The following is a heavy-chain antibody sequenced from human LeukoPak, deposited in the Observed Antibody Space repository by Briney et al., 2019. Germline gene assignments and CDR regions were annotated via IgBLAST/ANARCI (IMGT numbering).Heavy chain of an antibody. J-gene: IGHJ3*02. Sequence: QASETLSLTCTVSGGSISSGDYYWSWIRQPPGKGLEWIGYIYYSGSTYYNPSLKSRVTISVDTSKNQFSLKLSSVTAADTAVYYCARHYGSGSALDAFDIWGQGTMVIVSS. CDR3: ARHYGSGSALDAFDI. D-gene: IGHD3-10*01. V-gene: IGHV4-30-4*01. CDR1: GGSISSGDYY. CDR2: IYYSGST.